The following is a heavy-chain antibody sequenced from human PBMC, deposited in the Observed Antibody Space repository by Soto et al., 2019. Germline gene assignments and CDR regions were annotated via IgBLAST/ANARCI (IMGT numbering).Heavy chain of an antibody. CDR3: ARTPPDIVVGAFEI. Sequence: QVQLVESGGGLVKPGGSLRLSCVGSGFTFSDDYMSWIRQAPGKGLEWVSYISGSNSFTNYAVSVKGRFTVSRDNAKNSLFLQMSSLRAEDTAVYYCARTPPDIVVGAFEIWGQGTMVTVSS. J-gene: IGHJ3*02. CDR2: ISGSNSFT. V-gene: IGHV3-11*05. CDR1: GFTFSDDY. D-gene: IGHD2-15*01.